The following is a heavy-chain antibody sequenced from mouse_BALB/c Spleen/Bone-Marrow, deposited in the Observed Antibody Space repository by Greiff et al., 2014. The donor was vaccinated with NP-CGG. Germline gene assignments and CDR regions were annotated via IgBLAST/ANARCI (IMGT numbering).Heavy chain of an antibody. CDR2: ISSGGSYT. Sequence: DVMLVESGGGLVKPGGSLKLSCAASGFTFSSYAMSWVRQSPEKRLEWVAEISSGGSYTYYPDTVTGRFTISRDNAKNTLYLEMSSLRSEDTAMYYGAREGYDGQMDYWGQGTSVTVSS. CDR1: GFTFSSYA. V-gene: IGHV5-9-4*01. D-gene: IGHD2-2*01. J-gene: IGHJ4*01. CDR3: AREGYDGQMDY.